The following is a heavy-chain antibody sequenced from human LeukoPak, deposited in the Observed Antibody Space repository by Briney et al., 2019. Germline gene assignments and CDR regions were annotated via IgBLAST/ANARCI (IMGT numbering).Heavy chain of an antibody. CDR1: GFTFSSYW. Sequence: GGSLRLSCAASGFTFSSYWMHWVRQAPGKGLVWVSRINSDGSSTSYAGSVKGRFTISRDNAKNTLYLQMNSLRAEDTAVYYCAREGIAVAGRGDYWGQGTLVTVSS. CDR3: AREGIAVAGRGDY. V-gene: IGHV3-74*01. CDR2: INSDGSST. D-gene: IGHD6-19*01. J-gene: IGHJ4*02.